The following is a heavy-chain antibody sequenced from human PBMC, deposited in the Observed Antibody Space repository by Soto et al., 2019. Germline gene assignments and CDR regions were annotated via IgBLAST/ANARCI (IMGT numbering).Heavy chain of an antibody. CDR3: ARDTTYVSGWGRRWFDP. V-gene: IGHV1-18*01. J-gene: IGHJ5*02. D-gene: IGHD6-19*01. Sequence: QVQLVQSGAEVKKPGASVKVSCKASGYTFSTYGISWVRQAPGQGLEWMGWVSGHNGDTSYTQNFQGRVTMTTDTSTSTAYMELRSLRSDDTAVYYCARDTTYVSGWGRRWFDPWGQGTLVTVSS. CDR2: VSGHNGDT. CDR1: GYTFSTYG.